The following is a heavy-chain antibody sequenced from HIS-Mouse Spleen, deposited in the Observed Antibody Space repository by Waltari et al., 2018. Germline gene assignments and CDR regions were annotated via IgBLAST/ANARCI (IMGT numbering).Heavy chain of an antibody. CDR2: IYYIGRT. Sequence: QLQLQESGPGLVKPSETLSLTCTVSGGSISSSSYYWGWIRQPPGKGLEWIGSIYYIGRTSYNPSLKSRVTISVDTSKNQFSLKLSSVTAADTAVYYCAREIPYSSSWYDWYFDLWGRGTLVTVSS. V-gene: IGHV4-39*07. CDR3: AREIPYSSSWYDWYFDL. CDR1: GGSISSSSYY. J-gene: IGHJ2*01. D-gene: IGHD6-13*01.